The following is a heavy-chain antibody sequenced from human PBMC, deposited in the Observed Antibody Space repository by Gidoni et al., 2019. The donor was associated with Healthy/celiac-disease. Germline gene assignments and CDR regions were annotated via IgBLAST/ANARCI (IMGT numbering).Heavy chain of an antibody. Sequence: QAQLVQSSAAVKTPRSSVKVSCKASGSTCSSSAISWVRQAPGQGLEWLGGIIPILCTSNYAQKFQGRVTITADESTSTAYMELRSLRSEDTAVYYCASAAYDSTYWFDPWGQGTLVTVSS. CDR3: ASAAYDSTYWFDP. CDR2: IIPILCTS. V-gene: IGHV1-69*01. J-gene: IGHJ5*02. CDR1: GSTCSSSA. D-gene: IGHD3-22*01.